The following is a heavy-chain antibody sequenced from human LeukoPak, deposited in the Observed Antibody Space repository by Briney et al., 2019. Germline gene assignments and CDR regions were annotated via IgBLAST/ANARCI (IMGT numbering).Heavy chain of an antibody. CDR1: GASISRGSHY. CDR3: AVAQWLVRK. CDR2: INASGTT. V-gene: IGHV4-61*02. J-gene: IGHJ4*02. Sequence: SQTLSLTCTVSGASISRGSHYWSWIRQPAGRGLEWIGRINASGTTKYNPSLESRVTISVYTSENQFSLKLSSVTAADTAVYYCAVAQWLVRKWGQGTLVTVSS. D-gene: IGHD6-19*01.